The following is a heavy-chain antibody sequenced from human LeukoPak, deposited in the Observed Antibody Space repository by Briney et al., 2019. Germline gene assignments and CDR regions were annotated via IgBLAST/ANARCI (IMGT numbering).Heavy chain of an antibody. Sequence: AAVKVSCKASGYTFSNYGITWLRQAPGQALEWMGWISGYNGNTNYAQKFQGRVTMTTDTSTSAAYMELRSLSSDDTGVYYCARTCSGSSCYVIYWGQGTLLTVSS. CDR3: ARTCSGSSCYVIY. J-gene: IGHJ4*02. CDR1: GYTFSNYG. V-gene: IGHV1-18*01. D-gene: IGHD2-2*01. CDR2: ISGYNGNT.